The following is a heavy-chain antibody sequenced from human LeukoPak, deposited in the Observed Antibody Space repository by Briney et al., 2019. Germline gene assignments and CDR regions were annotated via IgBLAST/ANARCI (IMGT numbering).Heavy chain of an antibody. D-gene: IGHD3-22*01. CDR3: AKLLYYYDSSQPY. CDR1: GFTVSSNY. CDR2: ISGSGGST. Sequence: GGSLRLSCAASGFTVSSNYMSWVRQAPGKGLEWVSAISGSGGSTYYADSVKGRFTISRDNSKNTLCLQMNSLRAEDTAVYYCAKLLYYYDSSQPYWGQGTLVTVSS. J-gene: IGHJ4*02. V-gene: IGHV3-23*01.